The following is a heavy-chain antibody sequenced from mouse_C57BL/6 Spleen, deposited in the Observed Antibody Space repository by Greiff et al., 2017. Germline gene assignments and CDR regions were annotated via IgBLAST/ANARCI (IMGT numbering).Heavy chain of an antibody. D-gene: IGHD3-2*02. CDR1: GYTFTDYN. Sequence: VQLKQSGPELVKPGASVKIPCKASGYTFTDYNMDWVKQSHGKSLEWIGDINPNNGGTIYNQKFKGKATLTVDKSSSTAYMELRSLTSEDTAVYYCARKKGSSGYYYFDYWGQGTTLTVSS. J-gene: IGHJ2*01. CDR3: ARKKGSSGYYYFDY. V-gene: IGHV1-18*01. CDR2: INPNNGGT.